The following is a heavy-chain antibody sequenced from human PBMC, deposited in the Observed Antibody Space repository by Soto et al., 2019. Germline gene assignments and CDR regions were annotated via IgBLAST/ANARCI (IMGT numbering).Heavy chain of an antibody. CDR3: ARSLLDEYSSSWRSAYYGMDV. Sequence: QVQLVQSGAEVKKPGASVKVSCKASGFTFSAYYIYWVRQAPGQGLEWIGWINPNSGGTNNAQKFQGRVTMTRDTSTSTVYMELSALIPDDTAVYYCARSLLDEYSSSWRSAYYGMDVWRQGTTVTVSS. V-gene: IGHV1-2*02. CDR2: INPNSGGT. CDR1: GFTFSAYY. D-gene: IGHD6-13*01. J-gene: IGHJ6*02.